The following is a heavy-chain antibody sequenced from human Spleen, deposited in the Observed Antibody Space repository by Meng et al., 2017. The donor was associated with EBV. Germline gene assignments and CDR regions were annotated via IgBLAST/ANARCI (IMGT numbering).Heavy chain of an antibody. Sequence: LQLQESRPGLVKPSEALSLTFTVSGGSTSSSSYYWGWIRQPPGKGLEWIGSIYYSGSTYYNPSLKSRVTISVDTSKNQFSLKLSSVTAADTAVYYCARRGTKYFDLWGRGTLVTVSS. V-gene: IGHV4-39*07. CDR1: GGSTSSSSYY. CDR3: ARRGTKYFDL. D-gene: IGHD1-1*01. CDR2: IYYSGST. J-gene: IGHJ2*01.